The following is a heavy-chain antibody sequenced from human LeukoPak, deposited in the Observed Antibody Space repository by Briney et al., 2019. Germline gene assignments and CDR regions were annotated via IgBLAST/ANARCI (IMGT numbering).Heavy chain of an antibody. D-gene: IGHD5-24*01. CDR2: INPNSGGT. CDR3: ARDGDGYLESWFDP. V-gene: IGHV1-2*02. J-gene: IGHJ5*02. Sequence: ASVKVSCKASGYTFTGYYMHWVRQAPGQGLEWMGWINPNSGGTNYAQKFQGRVTMTRDTPISTAYMELSRLRSDDTAVYYCARDGDGYLESWFDPWGQGTLVTVSS. CDR1: GYTFTGYY.